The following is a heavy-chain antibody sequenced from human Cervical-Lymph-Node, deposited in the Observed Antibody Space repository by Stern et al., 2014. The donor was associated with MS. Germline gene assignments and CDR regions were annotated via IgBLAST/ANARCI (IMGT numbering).Heavy chain of an antibody. CDR3: ARGGMGGNYYYYYGMDV. V-gene: IGHV1-18*01. CDR1: GYSFTYYG. J-gene: IGHJ6*02. D-gene: IGHD3-16*01. Sequence: QVQLEESGAEVKKPGASVKVSCKASGYSFTYYGINWVRQAPGQGLEWMGWVSGDSGNTNSAQKFQGRVPMTTDTPTSTAHMELRSLRSNDTAVYYCARGGMGGNYYYYYGMDVWGQGTTVTVSS. CDR2: VSGDSGNT.